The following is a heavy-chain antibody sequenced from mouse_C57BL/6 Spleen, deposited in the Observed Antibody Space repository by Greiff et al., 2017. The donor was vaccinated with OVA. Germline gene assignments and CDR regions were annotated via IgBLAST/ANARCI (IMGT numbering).Heavy chain of an antibody. J-gene: IGHJ2*01. V-gene: IGHV5-6*02. CDR3: ASRVPHFDY. CDR2: ISSGGSYT. CDR1: GFTFSSYG. Sequence: EVKLVESGGDLVKPGGSLKLSCAASGFTFSSYGMSWVRQTPDKRLEWVATISSGGSYTYYPDSVKGRFTISRDNAKNTLYLQMSSLKSEDTAMYYCASRVPHFDYWGQGTTLTVSS.